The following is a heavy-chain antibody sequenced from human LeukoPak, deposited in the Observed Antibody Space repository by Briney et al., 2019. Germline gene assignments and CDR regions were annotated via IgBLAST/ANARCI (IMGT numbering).Heavy chain of an antibody. Sequence: LPGGSLRLSCAASGFTFDDYTMHWVRQAPGKGLEWVSLITRDGYNTFYADSVKGRFTISRDNSKNSLSLQMNSLRSEDTALYYCATERQKYFDYWGQGTLVTVSS. CDR2: ITRDGYNT. J-gene: IGHJ4*02. CDR1: GFTFDDYT. V-gene: IGHV3-43*01. CDR3: ATERQKYFDY.